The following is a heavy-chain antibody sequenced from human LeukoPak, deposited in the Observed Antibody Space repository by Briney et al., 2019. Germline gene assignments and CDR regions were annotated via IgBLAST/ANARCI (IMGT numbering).Heavy chain of an antibody. CDR2: IHPEGNEK. V-gene: IGHV3-7*04. CDR3: ARGDAFSGDH. J-gene: IGHJ4*02. Sequence: QPGGSQRLSCAVSGFSFTNFWMSWVRQAPGRGLEWVANIHPEGNEKYHVESVKGRFTISRDNTKNLLFLQMNGLRVEDTAVYYCARGDAFSGDHWGQGTLVTVSS. CDR1: GFSFTNFW.